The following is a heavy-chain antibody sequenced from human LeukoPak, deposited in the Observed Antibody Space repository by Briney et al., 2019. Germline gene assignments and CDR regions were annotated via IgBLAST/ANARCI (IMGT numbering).Heavy chain of an antibody. CDR3: ARDRAAIRY. Sequence: GGSLRLSCAASGLTFSNFWMSWVRQAPGKGLEWVANIRQDGSEKDYVESMKGRFAISRDNAKNSLYLQMNSLRAEDTAVYYCARDRAAIRYWGQGTLVTVSS. CDR1: GLTFSNFW. J-gene: IGHJ4*02. CDR2: IRQDGSEK. V-gene: IGHV3-7*01. D-gene: IGHD2-2*02.